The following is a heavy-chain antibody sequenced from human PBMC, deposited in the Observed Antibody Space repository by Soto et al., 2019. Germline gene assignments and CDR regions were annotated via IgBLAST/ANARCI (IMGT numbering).Heavy chain of an antibody. V-gene: IGHV1-2*02. CDR2: INAQSGGT. CDR3: SRDLAKGGGSAAFDY. D-gene: IGHD1-26*01. J-gene: IGHJ4*02. Sequence: QVQLLQSGAEVKKPGASVKVSCKASGDTFTANYIHSVRQAPGKGFEWMGWINAQSGGTNYPQKFEDRVTMTRYTSLSTVYMTLIRLTSDDTAEYYCSRDLAKGGGSAAFDYCGQGTLVTVSS. CDR1: GDTFTANY.